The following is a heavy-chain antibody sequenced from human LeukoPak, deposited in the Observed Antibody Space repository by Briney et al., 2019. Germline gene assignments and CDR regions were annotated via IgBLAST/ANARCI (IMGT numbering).Heavy chain of an antibody. Sequence: PGGSLRLSCAASGFTISSYGMHWVRQAPGKGLEWVAVIWYDGSNKYYADSVKGRFTISRDNSKNTLYLQMNSLRAEDTAVYYCARDMGGVGATTGDYWGQGTLVTVSS. V-gene: IGHV3-33*01. CDR2: IWYDGSNK. D-gene: IGHD1-26*01. CDR1: GFTISSYG. J-gene: IGHJ4*02. CDR3: ARDMGGVGATTGDY.